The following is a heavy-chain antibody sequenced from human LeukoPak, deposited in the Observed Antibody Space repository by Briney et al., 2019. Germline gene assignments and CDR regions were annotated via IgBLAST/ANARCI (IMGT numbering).Heavy chain of an antibody. CDR3: ASDTLGIAVAGRNFDY. CDR1: GGSFSGYY. D-gene: IGHD6-19*01. CDR2: INYSGST. V-gene: IGHV4-34*01. J-gene: IGHJ4*02. Sequence: SETLSLTCAVYGGSFSGYYWSWIRQPPGKGLEWIGEINYSGSTNYNPSRKGRVPISVGTSKNQFSLMLSSVTAADTAVYYCASDTLGIAVAGRNFDYWGQGTLVTVSS.